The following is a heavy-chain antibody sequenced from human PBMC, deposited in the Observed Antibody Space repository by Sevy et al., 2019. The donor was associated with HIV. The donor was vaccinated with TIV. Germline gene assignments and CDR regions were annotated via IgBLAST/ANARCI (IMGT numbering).Heavy chain of an antibody. J-gene: IGHJ4*02. CDR3: AKDLNSGTLGWYSLDY. D-gene: IGHD1-1*01. V-gene: IGHV3-9*01. CDR1: GFTFNDYA. Sequence: GGSVRLSCAASGFTFNDYAMHWVRQVPGKGLEWVASISWNSVYIDYEDSVKDRFTISIDNAKNSLYLQISSLRGDDTAFYYCAKDLNSGTLGWYSLDYGGQGTLVTVS. CDR2: ISWNSVYI.